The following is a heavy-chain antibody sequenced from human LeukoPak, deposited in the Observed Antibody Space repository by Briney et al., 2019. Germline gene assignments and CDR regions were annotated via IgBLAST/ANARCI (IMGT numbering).Heavy chain of an antibody. Sequence: GGSLRLSCVGSGFTFSNTWLNWVRQAPGKGLEWVSAISGSGDSTYYGDSVKGRFTISRDNSKNTLYLQMNSLRAEDTAVYYCAKTRPLDSSSWSHGDYWGQGTLVTVSS. CDR2: ISGSGDST. CDR1: GFTFSNTW. CDR3: AKTRPLDSSSWSHGDY. V-gene: IGHV3-23*01. D-gene: IGHD6-13*01. J-gene: IGHJ4*02.